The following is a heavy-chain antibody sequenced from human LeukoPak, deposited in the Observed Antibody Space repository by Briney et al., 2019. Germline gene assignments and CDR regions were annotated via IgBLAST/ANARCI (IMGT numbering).Heavy chain of an antibody. CDR2: INPSGGST. J-gene: IGHJ4*02. CDR1: GYTFTSYY. V-gene: IGHV1-46*01. CDR3: AREWGLALGEPLGDY. Sequence: ASVKVSCKASGYTFTSYYMHWVRQAPGQGLEWMGIINPSGGSTNYAQKLQGRVTMTTDTSTSTAYMELRSLRSDDTAVYYCAREWGLALGEPLGDYWGQGTLVTVSS. D-gene: IGHD1-14*01.